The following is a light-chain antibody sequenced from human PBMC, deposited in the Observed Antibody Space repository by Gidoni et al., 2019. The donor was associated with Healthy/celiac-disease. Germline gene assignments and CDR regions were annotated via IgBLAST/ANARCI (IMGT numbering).Light chain of an antibody. CDR1: SSDVGGYNY. V-gene: IGLV2-14*01. CDR2: EVS. J-gene: IGLJ2*01. CDR3: SSYTSSTTPHVV. Sequence: SALTQPASVSGSPGQSITISCTGTSSDVGGYNYVSWYQQHPGKAPKLMIYEVSNRPPGVSNRFSGSKSGNTASLTISGLQAEDEADYYCSSYTSSTTPHVVFGGGTKLTVL.